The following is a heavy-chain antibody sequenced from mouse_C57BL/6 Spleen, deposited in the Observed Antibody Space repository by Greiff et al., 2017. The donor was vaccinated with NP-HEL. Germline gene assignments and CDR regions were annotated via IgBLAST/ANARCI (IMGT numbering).Heavy chain of an antibody. Sequence: EVQLVESGGDLVKPGGSLKLSCAASGFTFSSYGMSWVRQTPDKRLEWVATISSGGSYTYYTDNVKGRVTISRDNAKNTLYLQMSSLKSEDTAMYYCARHPDVNYCSISDGPHYFAYWGQGTPLTVSS. D-gene: IGHD1-1*01. V-gene: IGHV5-6*01. CDR2: ISSGGSYT. CDR3: ARHPDVNYCSISDGPHYFAY. J-gene: IGHJ2*01. CDR1: GFTFSSYG.